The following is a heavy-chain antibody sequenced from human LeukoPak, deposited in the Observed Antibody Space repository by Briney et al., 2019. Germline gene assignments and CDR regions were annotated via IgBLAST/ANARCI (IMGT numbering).Heavy chain of an antibody. D-gene: IGHD2-15*01. J-gene: IGHJ6*02. CDR3: ARDLRNIVVVVAATPTRYGMDV. CDR2: IKYDGSYA. V-gene: IGHV3-74*01. Sequence: GGSLRLSCAASGFTFSRNWMHWVRLGSGKGLVWVSRIKYDGSYANYADSVKGRFTISRDNAKNSLYLQMNSLRAEDTAVYYCARDLRNIVVVVAATPTRYGMDVWGQGTTVTVSS. CDR1: GFTFSRNW.